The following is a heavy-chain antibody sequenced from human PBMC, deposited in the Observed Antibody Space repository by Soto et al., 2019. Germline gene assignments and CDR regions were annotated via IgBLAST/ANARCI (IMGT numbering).Heavy chain of an antibody. CDR3: ARDYRAVATYYDILTGPPNGYYYGMDV. Sequence: PGGSLRLSCAASGFTFSSYGMHWVRQAPGKGLEWVAVIWYDGSNKYYADSVKGRFTISRDNSKNTLYLQMNSLRAEDTAVYYCARDYRAVATYYDILTGPPNGYYYGMDVWGQGTTVTVSS. CDR2: IWYDGSNK. CDR1: GFTFSSYG. D-gene: IGHD3-9*01. V-gene: IGHV3-33*01. J-gene: IGHJ6*02.